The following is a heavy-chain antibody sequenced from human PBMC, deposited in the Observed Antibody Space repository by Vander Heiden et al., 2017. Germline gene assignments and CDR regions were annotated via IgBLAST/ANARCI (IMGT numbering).Heavy chain of an antibody. D-gene: IGHD2-21*02. Sequence: EVQLVESGGGLIQPGGSLRLSCPASGLAASSNYMSWVRQAPGKGLECVSVIYSSGSTYYADAVQGRFTISRDNSRNTLYLQMNSLKAEDTAVYYCTREGDCGGDCAGGWFDPWGQGTQVTVSS. CDR2: IYSSGST. V-gene: IGHV3-53*01. CDR1: GLAASSNY. CDR3: TREGDCGGDCAGGWFDP. J-gene: IGHJ5*02.